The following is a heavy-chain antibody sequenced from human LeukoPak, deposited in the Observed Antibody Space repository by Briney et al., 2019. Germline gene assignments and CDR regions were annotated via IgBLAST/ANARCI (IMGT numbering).Heavy chain of an antibody. J-gene: IGHJ4*02. Sequence: GGSLTLSCVASGLTFRNYAMSWVCQPPGKGLEWVSGISDSGTSTYHADSVKGRFTISRDNSKNTVHLQMSSLRAEDTAIYYCAHIYYLGSESYGDFWGQGTRVTVSS. D-gene: IGHD3-10*01. V-gene: IGHV3-23*01. CDR2: ISDSGTST. CDR3: AHIYYLGSESYGDF. CDR1: GLTFRNYA.